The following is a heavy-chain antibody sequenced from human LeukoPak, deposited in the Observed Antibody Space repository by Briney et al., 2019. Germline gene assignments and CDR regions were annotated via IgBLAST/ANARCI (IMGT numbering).Heavy chain of an antibody. CDR2: INPNTGGT. CDR1: GYTFTGYY. D-gene: IGHD6-6*01. V-gene: IGHV1-2*02. CDR3: ASGPSDLGSSSQY. J-gene: IGHJ4*02. Sequence: ASVKVSCKASGYTFTGYYMHWVRQAPGQGLEWLGWINPNTGGTNYAQKFQGRVTMTSDTSISTASMELSSLRSDDTAVYYCASGPSDLGSSSQYWGQGTLVTVSS.